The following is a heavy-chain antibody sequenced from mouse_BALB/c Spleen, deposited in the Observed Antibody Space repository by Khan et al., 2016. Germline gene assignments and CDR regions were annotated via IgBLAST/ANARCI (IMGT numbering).Heavy chain of an antibody. CDR2: INTYTGEP. V-gene: IGHV9-3-1*01. CDR3: VRGHYGSSYGFAY. D-gene: IGHD1-1*01. J-gene: IGHJ3*01. CDR1: GYTFTNYG. Sequence: QIQLVQSGPELKKPGETVKISCKAAGYTFTNYGMNWVKQAPGKGLKWMGWINTYTGEPTYADDFKGRFAFSLETSASTAYLQINNLKNEDTATYFCVRGHYGSSYGFAYWGQGTLVTVSA.